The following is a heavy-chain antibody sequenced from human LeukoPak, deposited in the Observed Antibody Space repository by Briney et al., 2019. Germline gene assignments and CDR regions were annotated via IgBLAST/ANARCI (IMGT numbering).Heavy chain of an antibody. V-gene: IGHV3-21*06. D-gene: IGHD2-2*01. Sequence: GGSLRLSCAASGFTFSSYSMNWVRQAPGKGLEWVSSISSSSSYIYYADSVKGRFTISRDSAKNSPFLQMNSLRAEDTAVYYCARGPPKGYCSSTSCYANPFDIWGQGTMVTVSS. CDR1: GFTFSSYS. CDR2: ISSSSSYI. CDR3: ARGPPKGYCSSTSCYANPFDI. J-gene: IGHJ3*02.